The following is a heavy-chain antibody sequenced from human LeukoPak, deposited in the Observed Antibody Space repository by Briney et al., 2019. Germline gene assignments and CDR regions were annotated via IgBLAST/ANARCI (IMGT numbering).Heavy chain of an antibody. CDR2: ISSSSSYI. Sequence: GGSLRLSCAASGFTFSSYSMNWVRQAPGKGLEWVSSISSSSSYIYYADSVKGRFTISRDNAKNSLYLQMNSLRAEDTAVYYCAREFLGYCSGGSCYLDYWGQGTLVTVSS. J-gene: IGHJ4*02. D-gene: IGHD2-15*01. CDR3: AREFLGYCSGGSCYLDY. CDR1: GFTFSSYS. V-gene: IGHV3-21*01.